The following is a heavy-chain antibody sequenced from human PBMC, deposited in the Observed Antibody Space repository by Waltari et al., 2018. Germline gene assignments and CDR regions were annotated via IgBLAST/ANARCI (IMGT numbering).Heavy chain of an antibody. J-gene: IGHJ4*02. CDR1: GFSADYW. CDR3: TTNPGY. V-gene: IGHV3-74*03. Sequence: EVQLVESGGGLVQPGGTLRLSCAASGFSADYWLDWVRQAPGKGLVWVSRMKTDGTSITYADSVKGRFTISRDSAKNTYYLQMNGLRAEDTAVYYCTTNPGYWGQGTLVTVSS. CDR2: MKTDGTSI.